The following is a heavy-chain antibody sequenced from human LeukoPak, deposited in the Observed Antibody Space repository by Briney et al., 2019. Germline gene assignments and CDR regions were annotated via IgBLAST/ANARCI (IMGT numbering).Heavy chain of an antibody. J-gene: IGHJ6*02. CDR2: IYTDGTT. CDR3: ARDPGSINGMDV. V-gene: IGHV3-66*01. CDR1: GFTVSSNY. D-gene: IGHD2/OR15-2a*01. Sequence: GGSLRLSCAASGFTVSSNYMNWVRQAPGKGLEWVSVIYTDGTTYYVDSVKGRFTISRDNSKNTLYLQMNSLRAEDTALYYCARDPGSINGMDVWGQGTTVTVSS.